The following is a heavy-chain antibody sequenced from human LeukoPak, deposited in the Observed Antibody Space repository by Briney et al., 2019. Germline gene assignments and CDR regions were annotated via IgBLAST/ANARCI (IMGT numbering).Heavy chain of an antibody. D-gene: IGHD1-20*01. CDR1: GYIFTDYY. J-gene: IGHJ4*02. CDR3: AREGRYNWNSYFDY. V-gene: IGHV1/OR15-1*04. Sequence: ASVKVSCKASGYIFTDYYMHWVRQAPGQELGWMGRINPNRGGTNYAQKFQGRVTMTRDTSISTAYMELSRLRSDDTAVYYCAREGRYNWNSYFDYWGQGTLVTVSS. CDR2: INPNRGGT.